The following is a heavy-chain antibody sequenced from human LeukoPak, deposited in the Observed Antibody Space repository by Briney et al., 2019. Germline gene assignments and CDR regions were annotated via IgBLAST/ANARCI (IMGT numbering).Heavy chain of an antibody. J-gene: IGHJ4*02. Sequence: GGSLRLSCAASGFTFSSYEMNWVRQAPGKGLEWVSYISSSGSTIYYADSVKGRFTISRDNAKNSLYLQMNSLRAEDTAVYYCAVDYDILTGYYHRRRFDYWGQGTLVTVSS. V-gene: IGHV3-48*03. D-gene: IGHD3-9*01. CDR1: GFTFSSYE. CDR2: ISSSGSTI. CDR3: AVDYDILTGYYHRRRFDY.